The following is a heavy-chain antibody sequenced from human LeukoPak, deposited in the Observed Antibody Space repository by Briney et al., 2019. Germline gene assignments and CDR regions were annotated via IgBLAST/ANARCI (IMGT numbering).Heavy chain of an antibody. CDR3: ARDPTRAHSSSWPMDV. D-gene: IGHD6-13*01. CDR1: GYTFTGYY. J-gene: IGHJ6*02. CDR2: INPSGGST. V-gene: IGHV1-46*01. Sequence: ASVKVSCKASGYTFTGYYMHWVRQAPGQGLEWMGIINPSGGSTSYAQKFQGRVTMTRDTSTITVYMELSSLRSEDTAVYYCARDPTRAHSSSWPMDVWGQGTTVTVSS.